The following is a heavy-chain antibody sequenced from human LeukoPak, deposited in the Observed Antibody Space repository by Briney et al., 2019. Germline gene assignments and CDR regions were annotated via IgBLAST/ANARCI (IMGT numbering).Heavy chain of an antibody. J-gene: IGHJ4*02. V-gene: IGHV1-8*01. CDR3: AREDDYYDSSGYGSLGY. CDR2: MNPNSGNT. Sequence: ASVKVSCKASGYTFTSYDINWVRQATGQGLEWMGWMNPNSGNTGYAQKFQGRVTITADKSTSTAYMELSSLRSEDTAVYYCAREDDYYDSSGYGSLGYWGQGTLVTVSS. D-gene: IGHD3-22*01. CDR1: GYTFTSYD.